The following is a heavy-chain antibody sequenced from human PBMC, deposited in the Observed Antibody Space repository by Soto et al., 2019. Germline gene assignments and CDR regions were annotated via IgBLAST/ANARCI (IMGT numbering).Heavy chain of an antibody. Sequence: GGSLRLSCAASGFTFSSYGMHWVRQAPGKGLEWVAVIWYDGSNKYYADSVKGRFTISRDNSKNTLYLQMNSLRAEDTAVYYCARQAFYGSVDYWGQGTLVTVSS. D-gene: IGHD3-10*01. V-gene: IGHV3-33*01. J-gene: IGHJ4*02. CDR2: IWYDGSNK. CDR3: ARQAFYGSVDY. CDR1: GFTFSSYG.